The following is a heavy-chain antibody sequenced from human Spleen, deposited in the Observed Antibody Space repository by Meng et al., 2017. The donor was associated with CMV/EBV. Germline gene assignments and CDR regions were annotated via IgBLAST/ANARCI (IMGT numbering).Heavy chain of an antibody. Sequence: GESLKISCLASGFTFSSYWMTWVRQAPGKGLELVANINQDGTEKYYVDSVKGRFTISRDNAKNSLYLQMNSLRADDTAVYYCVRDAGSSSGDDAFDIWGQGTMVTVSS. CDR2: INQDGTEK. D-gene: IGHD6-6*01. V-gene: IGHV3-7*01. J-gene: IGHJ3*02. CDR1: GFTFSSYW. CDR3: VRDAGSSSGDDAFDI.